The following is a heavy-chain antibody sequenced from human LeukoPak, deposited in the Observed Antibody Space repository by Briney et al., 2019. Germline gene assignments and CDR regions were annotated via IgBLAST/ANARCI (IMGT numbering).Heavy chain of an antibody. CDR2: IWFDGIRK. CDR3: ARDLEDSSPFGAFDM. J-gene: IGHJ3*02. Sequence: SGGSLRLSCAASGFTFSNYGVHGVRQVPGKGLEWLTAIWFDGIRKYYADSVKGRLTISRDNCKNTQYLQMNSRRAEDTAVYYCARDLEDSSPFGAFDMWGQGTMVTVSS. CDR1: GFTFSNYG. D-gene: IGHD3-22*01. V-gene: IGHV3-33*01.